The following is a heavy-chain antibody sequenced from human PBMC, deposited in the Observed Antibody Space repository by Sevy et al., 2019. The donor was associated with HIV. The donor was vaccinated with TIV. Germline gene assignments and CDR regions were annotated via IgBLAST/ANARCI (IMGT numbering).Heavy chain of an antibody. CDR2: ISGSGGST. Sequence: GGSLRLSCAASGLTFSSYAMSWVRQAPGKGLEWVSAISGSGGSTYYADSVKGRFTISRDNSKNTLYLQMNSLRAEDTAVHYCARGTWSYSHDYWGQGTLVTVSS. D-gene: IGHD1-26*01. V-gene: IGHV3-23*01. CDR3: ARGTWSYSHDY. CDR1: GLTFSSYA. J-gene: IGHJ4*02.